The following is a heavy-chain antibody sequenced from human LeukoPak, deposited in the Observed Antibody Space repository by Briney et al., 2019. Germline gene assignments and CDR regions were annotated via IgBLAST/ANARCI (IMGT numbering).Heavy chain of an antibody. CDR1: GGTFSSYA. D-gene: IGHD6-13*01. V-gene: IGHV1-69*01. CDR3: ARDRLDTYSSSWDYYFDY. J-gene: IGHJ4*02. CDR2: IIPIFGTA. Sequence: GASVKVSCKASGGTFSSYAISWVRQAPGQGLEWMGGIIPIFGTANYAQKFQGRVTITADESTSTAYMELSSLRSEDTAVYHCARDRLDTYSSSWDYYFDYWGQGTLVTVSS.